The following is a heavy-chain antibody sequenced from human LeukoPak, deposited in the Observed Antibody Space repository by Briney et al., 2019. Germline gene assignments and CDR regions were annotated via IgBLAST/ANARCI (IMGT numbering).Heavy chain of an antibody. D-gene: IGHD6-19*01. CDR1: GFTFSSYG. V-gene: IGHV3-30*18. Sequence: GGSLRLSCAASGFTFSSYGMHWVRQAPGKGLEWVAVISYDGSNKYYADSVKGRFTISRDNSKNTLYLQMNSLRAEDTAVYYCAKGDSSGWTAFDYGGQGTLVTVSS. CDR3: AKGDSSGWTAFDY. J-gene: IGHJ4*02. CDR2: ISYDGSNK.